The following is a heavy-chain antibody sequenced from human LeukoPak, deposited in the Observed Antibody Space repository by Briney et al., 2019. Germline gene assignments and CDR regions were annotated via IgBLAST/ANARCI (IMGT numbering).Heavy chain of an antibody. CDR2: IYYSGST. V-gene: IGHV4-59*01. Sequence: SETLSPTCTVSGGSISSYYWSWIRQPPGKGLEWIGYIYYSGSTNYNPSLKSRVTISVDTSKNQFSLKLSSVTAADTAVYYCARGVVPAANLLDYWGQGTLVTVSS. CDR1: GGSISSYY. CDR3: ARGVVPAANLLDY. D-gene: IGHD2-2*01. J-gene: IGHJ4*02.